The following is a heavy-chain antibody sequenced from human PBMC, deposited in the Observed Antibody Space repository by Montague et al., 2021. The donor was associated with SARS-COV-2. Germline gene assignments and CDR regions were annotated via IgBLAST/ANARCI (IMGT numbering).Heavy chain of an antibody. CDR2: FNLSGST. J-gene: IGHJ4*02. CDR1: GGSFSGYY. Sequence: SETLSLTCAVSGGSFSGYYWNWIRQPPRKGLEWDGVFNLSGSTNYNPSLKRRVTMSLDTPTYQFSLELSSVPAADTAVYYCARGARQGYGFRLGAFDSWGQGTLVTVSS. CDR3: ARGARQGYGFRLGAFDS. V-gene: IGHV4-34*01. D-gene: IGHD3-10*01.